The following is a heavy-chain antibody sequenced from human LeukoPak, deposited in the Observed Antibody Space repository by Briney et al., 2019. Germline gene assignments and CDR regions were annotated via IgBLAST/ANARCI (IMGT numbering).Heavy chain of an antibody. J-gene: IGHJ6*03. Sequence: SETLSLTCTVSGDSISTYYWTWIRQPPGKGLEWIGYIYYSGSTNYNPSLKSRVTISVDTSKNQFSLKLSSVTAADTAVYYCARGGGSSWYSDYYYYMDVWGKGTTVTISS. D-gene: IGHD6-13*01. CDR3: ARGGGSSWYSDYYYYMDV. V-gene: IGHV4-59*01. CDR1: GDSISTYY. CDR2: IYYSGST.